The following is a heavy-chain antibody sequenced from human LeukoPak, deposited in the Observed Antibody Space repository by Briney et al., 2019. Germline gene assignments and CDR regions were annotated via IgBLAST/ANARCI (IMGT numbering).Heavy chain of an antibody. V-gene: IGHV3-21*01. CDR3: ARGLVVVTGRNDY. Sequence: GGSLRLSCVASGIIVRTSTMIWVRQAPGKGLEWVSSISSSSSYIYYADSVKGRFTISKDNAKNSLYLQMNSLRAEDTAVYYCARGLVVVTGRNDYWGQGTLVTVSS. D-gene: IGHD2-21*02. CDR2: ISSSSSYI. J-gene: IGHJ4*02. CDR1: GIIVRTST.